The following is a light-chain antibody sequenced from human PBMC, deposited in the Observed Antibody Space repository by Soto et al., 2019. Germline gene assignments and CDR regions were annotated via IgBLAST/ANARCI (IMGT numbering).Light chain of an antibody. CDR3: QQYNTYSFT. V-gene: IGKV1-5*03. CDR1: QNINNW. J-gene: IGKJ3*01. CDR2: KAS. Sequence: DIQMPQSPSTLSASVGDRVTITCRASQNINNWLAWYQQKPGKAPKHLIYKASTLESGVPSRFSGSGFGTEFTLTISSLQPDDCATYYCQQYNTYSFTFGPGAKVDIK.